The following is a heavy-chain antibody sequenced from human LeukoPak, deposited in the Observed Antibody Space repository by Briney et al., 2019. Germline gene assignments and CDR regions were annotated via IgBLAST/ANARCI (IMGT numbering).Heavy chain of an antibody. CDR1: GYTFTSYD. CDR2: MNPNSGNT. D-gene: IGHD3-22*01. J-gene: IGHJ4*02. CDR3: ASLWSSESHARPLDYDTG. V-gene: IGHV1-8*01. Sequence: ASVKVSCKASGYTFTSYDINWERQATGQGLEWMGWMNPNSGNTGYAQKFQGRVTMTRNTSISTAYMELSSLRSEDTAVYYCASLWSSESHARPLDYDTGWGQGTLVTVSS.